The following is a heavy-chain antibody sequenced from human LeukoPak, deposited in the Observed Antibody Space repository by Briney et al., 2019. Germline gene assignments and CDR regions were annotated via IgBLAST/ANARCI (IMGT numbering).Heavy chain of an antibody. V-gene: IGHV3-11*01. CDR3: AREGRYSGSPVLDY. CDR2: ISSSGSTT. CDR1: GFTFSDCY. D-gene: IGHD1-26*01. J-gene: IGHJ4*02. Sequence: PGGSLRLSCAASGFTFSDCYMSWIRQAPGQGLEWVSYISSSGSTTHYADSVKGRFTISRDNSENTLYPQMNSLRAEDTAVYYCAREGRYSGSPVLDYWGQGTLVTVSS.